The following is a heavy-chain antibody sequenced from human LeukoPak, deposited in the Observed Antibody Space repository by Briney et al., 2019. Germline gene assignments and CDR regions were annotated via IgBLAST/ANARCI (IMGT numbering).Heavy chain of an antibody. CDR1: GFTFSSRDW. J-gene: IGHJ4*02. V-gene: IGHV3-7*01. D-gene: IGHD4/OR15-4a*01. CDR3: ARVFGAGYSDY. CDR2: IKQDGSEK. Sequence: GGSLRLSCVASGFTFSSRDWMTWVRQAPGKGLEWVANIKQDGSEKNYVDSVKGRVTISRDNAKNSLYLQMNSLRAEDTAVYYCARVFGAGYSDYWGQGTLVTVSS.